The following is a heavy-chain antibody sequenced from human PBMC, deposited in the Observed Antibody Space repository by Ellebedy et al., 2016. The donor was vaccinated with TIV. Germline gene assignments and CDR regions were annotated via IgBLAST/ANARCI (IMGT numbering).Heavy chain of an antibody. CDR1: GFAFSNYR. CDR2: IKQDGS. CDR3: ARAVSSSWDVDL. V-gene: IGHV3-7*03. J-gene: IGHJ2*01. Sequence: GESLKISCAAAGFAFSNYRMSWVRQAPGKGLEWVANIKQDGSVDSVEGRFIISRDNAKNSLYLRKNSPRDEDTAGYYCARAVSSSWDVDLWGPGTLVTVSS. D-gene: IGHD2/OR15-2a*01.